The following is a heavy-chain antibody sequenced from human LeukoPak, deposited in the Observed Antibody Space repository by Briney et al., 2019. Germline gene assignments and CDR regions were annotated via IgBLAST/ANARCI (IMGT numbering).Heavy chain of an antibody. D-gene: IGHD3-22*01. CDR2: INHSGST. CDR3: ASGLYYYDSSGYRGYWLDP. Sequence: GSLRLSCSASGFTFSSYAMHWVRQPPGKGLEWIGEINHSGSTNYNPSLKSRVTISVDTSKNQFSLKLSSVTAADTAVYYCASGLYYYDSSGYRGYWLDPWGRGTLVTVSS. J-gene: IGHJ5*02. CDR1: GFTFSSYA. V-gene: IGHV4-34*01.